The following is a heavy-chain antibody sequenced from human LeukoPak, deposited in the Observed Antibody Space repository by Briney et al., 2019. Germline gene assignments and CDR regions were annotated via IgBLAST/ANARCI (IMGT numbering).Heavy chain of an antibody. V-gene: IGHV3-23*01. J-gene: IGHJ6*03. CDR3: AKRRGLELTYYYHMDV. CDR2: ISGSGGST. CDR1: GFTFSSYA. D-gene: IGHD1-7*01. Sequence: GGSLRLSCAASGFTFSSYAMSWVRQAPGKGLEWVSAISGSGGSTYYADSVKGRFTISRDNSKNTLYLRMNSLRADDTAVYYCAKRRGLELTYYYHMDVWGKGTTVTVSS.